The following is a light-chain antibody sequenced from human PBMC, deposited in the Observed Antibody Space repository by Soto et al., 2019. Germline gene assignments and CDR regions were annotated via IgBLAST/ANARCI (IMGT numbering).Light chain of an antibody. CDR1: QSISSW. CDR3: QQYNSSPLT. CDR2: KAS. Sequence: DIQMTQSPSTLSASVGDRVTITCRASQSISSWLAWYQQKPGKAPKLLVYKASSLESGVPSRFSGSGSGTEFTLTISSLQPDDFATYYCQQYNSSPLTFGGGTKVEIK. J-gene: IGKJ4*01. V-gene: IGKV1-5*03.